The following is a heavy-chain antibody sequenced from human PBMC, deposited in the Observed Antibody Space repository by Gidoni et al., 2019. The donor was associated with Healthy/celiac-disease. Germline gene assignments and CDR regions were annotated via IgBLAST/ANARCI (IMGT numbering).Heavy chain of an antibody. V-gene: IGHV3-13*01. D-gene: IGHD3-9*01. CDR1: GFTFSSYD. Sequence: EVQLVESGGGLVQPGGSLRLSCAASGFTFSSYDMHWVRQATGKGLEWVSAIGTAGDTYYPGSVKGRFTISRENAKNSLYLQMNSLRAGDTAVYYCARGATPYDIGGRYYYYMDVWGKGTTVTVSS. CDR2: IGTAGDT. J-gene: IGHJ6*03. CDR3: ARGATPYDIGGRYYYYMDV.